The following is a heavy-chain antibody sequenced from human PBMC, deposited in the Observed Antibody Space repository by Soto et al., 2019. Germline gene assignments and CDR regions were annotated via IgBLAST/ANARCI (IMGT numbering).Heavy chain of an antibody. Sequence: GGSLRLSCAASGFTFDYYTMHWVRQVPGKGLEWVSLISWDGGSTSYADSVKGRSAISRDNIKNSLHLQMNSLTTEDTAVYYCAXDRAAVTGAYYYYAMDVWGLGTTVTVSS. CDR3: AXDRAAVTGAYYYYAMDV. J-gene: IGHJ6*02. CDR2: ISWDGGST. V-gene: IGHV3-43*01. D-gene: IGHD2-21*02. CDR1: GFTFDYYT.